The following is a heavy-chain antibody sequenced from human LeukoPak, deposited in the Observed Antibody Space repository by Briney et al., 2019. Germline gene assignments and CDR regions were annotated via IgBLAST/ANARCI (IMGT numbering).Heavy chain of an antibody. CDR2: VYYSGST. Sequence: PSETLSLTCTVSGGSIRSYFWSWIRQTPGKGLEWIGYVYYSGSTNYNPSPTSRVTISVDTSKNQFSLKLSSVTAADTAVYFCARGPYSYDSSGAFDIWGQGTMVTVSS. D-gene: IGHD3-22*01. CDR1: GGSIRSYF. CDR3: ARGPYSYDSSGAFDI. V-gene: IGHV4-59*08. J-gene: IGHJ3*02.